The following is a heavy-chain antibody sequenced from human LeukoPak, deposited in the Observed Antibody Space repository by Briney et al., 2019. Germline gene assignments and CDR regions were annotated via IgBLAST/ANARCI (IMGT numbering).Heavy chain of an antibody. CDR2: IYHSGST. CDR1: GGSISSSNW. Sequence: PSGTLSLTRAVSGGSISSSNWWSWVRQPPGKGLEWIGEIYHSGSTNYNPSLKSRVTISVDKSKNQFSLKLSSVTAADTAVYYCAGDGLQSPYYYYGMDVWGQGTTVTVSS. V-gene: IGHV4-4*02. D-gene: IGHD5-24*01. CDR3: AGDGLQSPYYYYGMDV. J-gene: IGHJ6*02.